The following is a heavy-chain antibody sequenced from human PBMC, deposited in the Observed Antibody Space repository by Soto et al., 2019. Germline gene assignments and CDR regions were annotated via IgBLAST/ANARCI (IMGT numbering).Heavy chain of an antibody. CDR3: ARGPRTYSSSWYPDY. J-gene: IGHJ4*02. CDR2: ISSSSSTI. D-gene: IGHD6-13*01. V-gene: IGHV3-48*02. CDR1: GFTFSSYS. Sequence: EVQLVESGGGLVQPGGSLRLSCAASGFTFSSYSMNWVRQAPGKGLAWVSYISSSSSTIYYADSVKGRFTISRDNAKNSLYLQMNSLRDEDTAVYYCARGPRTYSSSWYPDYWGQGTLVTVSS.